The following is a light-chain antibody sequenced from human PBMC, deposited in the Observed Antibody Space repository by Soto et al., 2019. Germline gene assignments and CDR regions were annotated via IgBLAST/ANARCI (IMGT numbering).Light chain of an antibody. CDR2: DVS. V-gene: IGLV2-14*01. CDR1: SSDVGGYNY. Sequence: QSALNQPASVSGSPGQSITISRTGTSSDVGGYNYVSWYQQHPGKAPKLMIYDVSNRPSGVSNRFSGSKSGNTASLTISGLQAEDEADYYCSSYTSSSTHNYVFGTGTKVTVL. CDR3: SSYTSSSTHNYV. J-gene: IGLJ1*01.